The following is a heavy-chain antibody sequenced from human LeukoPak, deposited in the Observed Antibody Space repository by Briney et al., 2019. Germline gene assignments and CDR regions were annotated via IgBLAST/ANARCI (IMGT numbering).Heavy chain of an antibody. CDR2: INIGGTNT. CDR3: ATDGAGFDT. Sequence: PGGSLRLSCEASGFTFSTCAMTWVRQGPGKGLEWLSYINIGGTNTHYADSVKGRFTISRDNAKKSLYLEMTNLRAEDTAVYYCATDGAGFDTWGQGVLVTVSS. V-gene: IGHV3-48*04. J-gene: IGHJ5*02. CDR1: GFTFSTCA.